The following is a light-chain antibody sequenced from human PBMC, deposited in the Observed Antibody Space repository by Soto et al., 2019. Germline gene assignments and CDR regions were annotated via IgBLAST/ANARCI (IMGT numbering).Light chain of an antibody. V-gene: IGKV1-5*01. CDR2: DAS. CDR1: QNIDSR. Sequence: DIQMAQSPSTLSASVGERVTITCRASQNIDSRLAWYQQKPGKAPKLLVYDASTLEMGVTSTFSGSGSGTDVSLTITNLQPEDFATYYCQQYNSFSLFTFGPGTKV. J-gene: IGKJ3*01. CDR3: QQYNSFSLFT.